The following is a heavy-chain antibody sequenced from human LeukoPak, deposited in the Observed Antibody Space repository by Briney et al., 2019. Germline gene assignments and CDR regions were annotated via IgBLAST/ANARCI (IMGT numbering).Heavy chain of an antibody. D-gene: IGHD6-19*01. CDR1: GYTFTRYD. J-gene: IGHJ4*02. CDR3: ARAAGTRFDY. V-gene: IGHV1-18*01. Sequence: EASVKVSCKASGYTFTRYDINWVRQAPGQGLEWMGWISAYNGNTNYAQKLQGRVTMTTDTSTSTAYMELRSLRSDDTAVYYCARAAGTRFDYWGQGTLVTVSS. CDR2: ISAYNGNT.